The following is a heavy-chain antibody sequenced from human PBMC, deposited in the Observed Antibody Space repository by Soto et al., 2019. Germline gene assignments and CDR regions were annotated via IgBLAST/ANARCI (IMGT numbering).Heavy chain of an antibody. CDR1: GFTFSSYA. CDR2: ISGSGGST. D-gene: IGHD1-7*01. Sequence: EVQLLESGGGLVQPGGSLRLSCAASGFTFSSYAMSWVRQAPGKGLEWVSAISGSGGSTYYADSVKGRFTISRDNSKNTLYLQMNSLRAEDTAVHYCARRTISGYWYFDLWGRGTLVTVSS. CDR3: ARRTISGYWYFDL. V-gene: IGHV3-23*01. J-gene: IGHJ2*01.